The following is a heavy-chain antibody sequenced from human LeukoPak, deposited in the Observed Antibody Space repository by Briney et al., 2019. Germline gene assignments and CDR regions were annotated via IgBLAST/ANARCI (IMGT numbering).Heavy chain of an antibody. CDR3: ARLRDYYYMDV. Sequence: ASETLSLTCAVSGYSISSGYYWGWIRQPPGKGLEWIGSIYHSGSTYYNPSLKSRVTIPVDTSKNQFSLKLSSVTAADTAVYYCARLRDYYYMDVWGKGTTVTVSS. CDR2: IYHSGST. J-gene: IGHJ6*03. CDR1: GYSISSGYY. V-gene: IGHV4-38-2*01.